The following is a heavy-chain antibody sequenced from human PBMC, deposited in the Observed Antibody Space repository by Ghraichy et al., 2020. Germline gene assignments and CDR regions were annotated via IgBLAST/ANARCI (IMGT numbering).Heavy chain of an antibody. CDR1: GGSISSYY. CDR2: IYYSGST. V-gene: IGHV4-59*01. J-gene: IGHJ6*02. Sequence: SETLALTCTVSGGSISSYYWSWIRQPPGKGLEWIGYIYYSGSTNYNPSLKSRVTISVDTSKNQFSLKLSSVTAADTAVYYCARAYDSSGYYGYYYYGMDVWGQGTTVTVSS. D-gene: IGHD3-22*01. CDR3: ARAYDSSGYYGYYYYGMDV.